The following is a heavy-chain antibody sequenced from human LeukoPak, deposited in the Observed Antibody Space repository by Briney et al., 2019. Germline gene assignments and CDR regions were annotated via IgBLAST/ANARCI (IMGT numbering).Heavy chain of an antibody. V-gene: IGHV3-30-3*01. D-gene: IGHD3-10*01. J-gene: IGHJ6*02. CDR3: ARDISMVRGAYRYYGMDV. CDR1: GFTFSSYA. Sequence: GRSLRLSCAASGFTFSSYAMHWVRQAPGKGLEWVAVISYDGSNKYYADSVKGRFTISRDNSKNTLYLQMNSLRAEDTAVYYCARDISMVRGAYRYYGMDVWGQGTTVTVSS. CDR2: ISYDGSNK.